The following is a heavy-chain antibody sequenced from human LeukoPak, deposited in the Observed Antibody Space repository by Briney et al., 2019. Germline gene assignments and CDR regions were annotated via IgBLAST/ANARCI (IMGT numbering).Heavy chain of an antibody. J-gene: IGHJ4*02. CDR3: AKALRFLEWLSPPGDY. D-gene: IGHD3-3*01. CDR2: ISASGGST. Sequence: GGSLRLSCAASGFTFSSYAMSWVRQAPGKGLEWVSAISASGGSTYYADSVKGRFTISRDNSKNTLYLQMNSLRAEDTAVYYCAKALRFLEWLSPPGDYWGQGTLVTVSS. CDR1: GFTFSSYA. V-gene: IGHV3-23*01.